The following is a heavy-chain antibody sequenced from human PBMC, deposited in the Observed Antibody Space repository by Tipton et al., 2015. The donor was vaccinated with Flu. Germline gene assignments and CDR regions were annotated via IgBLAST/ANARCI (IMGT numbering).Heavy chain of an antibody. D-gene: IGHD6-13*01. Sequence: SLRLSCAASGFTFSSYAMSWVRQAPGQGLEWVSAISGSGGSTYYADSVKGRFTISRDNSKNTLYLQMNSLRAEDTAVYYCAKDLEGIAAAGDAFDIWGQGTMVTVSP. V-gene: IGHV3-23*01. CDR3: AKDLEGIAAAGDAFDI. J-gene: IGHJ3*02. CDR2: ISGSGGST. CDR1: GFTFSSYA.